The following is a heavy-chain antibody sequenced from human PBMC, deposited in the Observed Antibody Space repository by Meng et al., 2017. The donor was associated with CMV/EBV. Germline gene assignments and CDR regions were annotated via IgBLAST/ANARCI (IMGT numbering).Heavy chain of an antibody. CDR3: ARGRGVVPAAIVQNWFDP. D-gene: IGHD2-2*01. CDR2: MNPNSGNT. Sequence: ASVKVSCKASGYTFTSYDINWVRQATGQGLEWMGWMNPNSGNTGYAQKFQGRVTMTRNTSISTAYMELSSLRSEDTAVYYCARGRGVVPAAIVQNWFDPWGQGTLVTVPQ. V-gene: IGHV1-8*01. J-gene: IGHJ5*02. CDR1: GYTFTSYD.